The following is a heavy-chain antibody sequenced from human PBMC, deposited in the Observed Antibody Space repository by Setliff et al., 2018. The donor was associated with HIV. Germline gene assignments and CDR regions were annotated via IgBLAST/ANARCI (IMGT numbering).Heavy chain of an antibody. CDR3: ARLKLSGVIDY. J-gene: IGHJ4*02. V-gene: IGHV4-39*01. D-gene: IGHD2-8*01. CDR2: TFYSGSA. Sequence: SETLSLTCTVSGSAFNTSSSYWGWIRQPPGKGLEYIGGTFYSGSAYYNPSLKSRVTISVDTSKNQLSLKLSSVTAADTAVYYCARLKLSGVIDYWGQGTLVTVSS. CDR1: GSAFNTSSSY.